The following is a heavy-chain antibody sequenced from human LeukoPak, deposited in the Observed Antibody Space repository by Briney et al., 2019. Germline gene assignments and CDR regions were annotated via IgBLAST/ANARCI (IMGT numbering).Heavy chain of an antibody. D-gene: IGHD6-13*01. CDR2: IYTSGST. V-gene: IGHV4-4*07. CDR3: ARAYHSSWYLNWFDP. Sequence: PSETLSLTCTVSGDSIGNFYWSWIRQPAGKGLEWIGRIYTSGSTNYNPSLKSRVTMSVDTSKNQFSLKLSSVTAAYTAVYYCARAYHSSWYLNWFDPWGQGTLVTVSS. J-gene: IGHJ5*02. CDR1: GDSIGNFY.